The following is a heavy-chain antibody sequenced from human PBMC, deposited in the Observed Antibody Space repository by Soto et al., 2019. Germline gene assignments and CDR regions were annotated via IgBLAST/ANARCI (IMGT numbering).Heavy chain of an antibody. V-gene: IGHV4-39*01. Sequence: PSETLSLTCTVSAGSISSSGYYGGWIRQPPGKGLEWIGSIYYSGSNYCNPSLKSRVTISVDTSKNQFSLKLSSVTAADTAVYYCASSSLYGTDVWGQGTTVTVSS. CDR2: IYYSGSN. CDR3: ASSSLYGTDV. CDR1: AGSISSSGYY. J-gene: IGHJ6*02.